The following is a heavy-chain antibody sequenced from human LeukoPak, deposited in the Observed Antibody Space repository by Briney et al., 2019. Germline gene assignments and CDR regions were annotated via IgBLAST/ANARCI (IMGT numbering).Heavy chain of an antibody. D-gene: IGHD6-6*01. CDR1: GFTFSSYA. Sequence: PGGSLRLSCAASGFTFSSYAMNWVRQAPGKGLEWISSISGSGDNTYYADSVKGRFTISRDNAKNSLYLQMNSLRAEDTAVYYCARGSVKQLVHNWFDPWGQGTLVTVSS. J-gene: IGHJ5*02. V-gene: IGHV3-21*01. CDR3: ARGSVKQLVHNWFDP. CDR2: ISGSGDNT.